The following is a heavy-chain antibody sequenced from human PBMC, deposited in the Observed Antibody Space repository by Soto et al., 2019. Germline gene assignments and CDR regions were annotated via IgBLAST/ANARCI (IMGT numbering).Heavy chain of an antibody. J-gene: IGHJ6*02. CDR3: ARGADSGDLPDYYYYGMDV. CDR2: INPNNGNT. D-gene: IGHD4-17*01. CDR1: GYTFTSYQ. Sequence: EASVKVSCKAFGYTFTSYQMHWVRQAPGHGLEWMGIINPNNGNTTYSQKFQGRVIMTTDTSTSTAYMELRSLRSDDTAVYYCARGADSGDLPDYYYYGMDVWGQGTTVTVSS. V-gene: IGHV1-46*01.